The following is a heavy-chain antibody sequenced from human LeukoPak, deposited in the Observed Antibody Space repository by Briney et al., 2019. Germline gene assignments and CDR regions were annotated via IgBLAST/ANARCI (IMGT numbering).Heavy chain of an antibody. CDR3: ARAVGSFDWLPLFDY. CDR2: IIPIFGTA. D-gene: IGHD3-9*01. Sequence: ASVKVSCKASGGTFSSYAISWVRQAPGQGLEWMGGIIPIFGTANYAQKFQGRVTITAAESTSTAYMELSSLRSEDTAVYYCARAVGSFDWLPLFDYWGQGTLVTVSS. V-gene: IGHV1-69*13. J-gene: IGHJ4*02. CDR1: GGTFSSYA.